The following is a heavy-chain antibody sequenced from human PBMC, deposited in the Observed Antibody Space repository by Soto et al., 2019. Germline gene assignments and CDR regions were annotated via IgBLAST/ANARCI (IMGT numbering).Heavy chain of an antibody. CDR1: GDSVISNDW. J-gene: IGHJ6*02. V-gene: IGHV4-4*02. CDR3: TRDKGRTANYGRGMDV. Sequence: ASETLSLTCAVSGDSVISNDWWSWVRPPPGKGLEWIGEIFYSGSTNYNPSLKSRVTISLDKPRNQFSLHLTSVTAADTAIYYCTRDKGRTANYGRGMDVWGQGTTVTVSS. D-gene: IGHD3-16*01. CDR2: IFYSGST.